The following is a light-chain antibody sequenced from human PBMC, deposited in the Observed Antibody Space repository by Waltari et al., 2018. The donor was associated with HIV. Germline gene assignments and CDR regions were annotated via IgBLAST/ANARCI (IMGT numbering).Light chain of an antibody. J-gene: IGLJ2*01. CDR1: SRDVGTYKP. V-gene: IGLV2-23*02. CDR3: SSYAGSSTFVI. Sequence: QSTLTQPASVSGSPGQSITLSCTGSSRDVGTYKPVSWYQQHTGKAPRLIIYEVSKRPSGVSNRYSASKSGKTASLTVSGLRAEDEADYYCSSYAGSSTFVIFGGGTKLTVL. CDR2: EVS.